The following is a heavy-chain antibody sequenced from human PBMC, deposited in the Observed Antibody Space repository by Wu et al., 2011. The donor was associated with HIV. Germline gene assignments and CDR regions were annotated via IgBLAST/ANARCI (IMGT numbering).Heavy chain of an antibody. CDR2: IMPMFGVT. CDR1: GGTFSSYA. D-gene: IGHD1-1*01. CDR3: ATDFRGSPE. Sequence: QVQLVQSGAEVKNPGSSVKVSCKTSGGTFSSYAINWVRQAPGQGLEWMGKIMPMFGVTSYPQKFFGRVTITADETITTAFMELKTLTSEDTAVYFCATDFRGSPEWGQGTLVTVAS. J-gene: IGHJ4*02. V-gene: IGHV1-69*13.